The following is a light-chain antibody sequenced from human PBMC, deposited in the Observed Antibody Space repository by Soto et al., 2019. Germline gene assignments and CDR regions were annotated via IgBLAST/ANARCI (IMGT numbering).Light chain of an antibody. V-gene: IGKV3-15*01. CDR3: QQYNNWPPAVT. CDR2: GAS. J-gene: IGKJ3*01. CDR1: QSVSSN. Sequence: EIVMTQSPATLSVSPGERATLSCRASQSVSSNLAWYQQKPGQAPRLLIYGASTRATSIPARFSGSGSGTEFTLTISSLQSEDFAVYYCQQYNNWPPAVTFGPGTKVDIK.